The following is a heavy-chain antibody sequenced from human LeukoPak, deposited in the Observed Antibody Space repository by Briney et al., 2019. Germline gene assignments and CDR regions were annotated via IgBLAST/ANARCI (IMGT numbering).Heavy chain of an antibody. J-gene: IGHJ5*02. Sequence: PSETLSLTCTVSGGSISSYYWSWIRQPAGKGLEWIGRIYTSGSTNYNPSLKSRVTMSVDTSKNQFSLKLSSVTAADTAVYYCARILQRQQLADNWFDPWGQGTLVTVSS. CDR1: GGSISSYY. CDR2: IYTSGST. CDR3: ARILQRQQLADNWFDP. V-gene: IGHV4-4*07. D-gene: IGHD6-13*01.